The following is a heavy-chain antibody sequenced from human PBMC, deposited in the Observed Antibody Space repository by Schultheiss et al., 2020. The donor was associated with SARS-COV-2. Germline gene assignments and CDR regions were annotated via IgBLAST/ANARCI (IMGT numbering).Heavy chain of an antibody. CDR3: AKERDSGYDSQDRFPPVAGTRLDY. CDR1: GFTFDDYT. J-gene: IGHJ4*02. V-gene: IGHV3-43*01. Sequence: GGSLRLSCAASGFTFDDYTMHWVRQASGKGLEWVSLISWDGGSTYYAVSVKGRFTIPRDNSKNSRYLQMNSLRTEDTALYYCAKERDSGYDSQDRFPPVAGTRLDYWGLGTLDTGSS. D-gene: IGHD5-12*01. CDR2: ISWDGGST.